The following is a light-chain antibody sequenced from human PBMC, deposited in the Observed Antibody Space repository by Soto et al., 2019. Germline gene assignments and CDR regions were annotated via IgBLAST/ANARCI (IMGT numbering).Light chain of an antibody. CDR2: GTN. J-gene: IGLJ1*01. CDR1: AGAVTSGHY. V-gene: IGLV7-43*01. Sequence: QAVVTQEPSLTVSPGGTVTLTCASSAGAVTSGHYPNWLHQKPGQAPSALIYGTNTKHSWTPARFSGSLLGGKAALTLSSVQPEDEADYFGLLYYDGVHVFGSGTKVTVL. CDR3: LLYYDGVHV.